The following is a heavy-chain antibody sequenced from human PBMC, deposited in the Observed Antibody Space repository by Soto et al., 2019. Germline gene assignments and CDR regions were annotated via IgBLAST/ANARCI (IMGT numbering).Heavy chain of an antibody. Sequence: GSLRLSCAASGFTFSTYGMHWVRQAPGKGLEWVAVISYDEKVKYYADSGKGRFTISRDNSKNTLYLQMNSLRSEDTAVYYCAKDQLERGPYYYDSSGYPPDYWGQGTLVTVSS. CDR2: ISYDEKVK. J-gene: IGHJ4*02. CDR3: AKDQLERGPYYYDSSGYPPDY. V-gene: IGHV3-30*18. D-gene: IGHD3-22*01. CDR1: GFTFSTYG.